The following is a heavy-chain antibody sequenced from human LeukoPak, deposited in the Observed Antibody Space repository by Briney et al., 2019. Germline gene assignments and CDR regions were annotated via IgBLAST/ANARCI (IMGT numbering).Heavy chain of an antibody. Sequence: SETLSLTCAVYGGSFSGYYCSWIRQPPGKGLEWIGEINHSGSTNYNPSLKSRVTISVDTSKNQFSLKLSSVTAADTAVYYCAITIVGADLFDYWGQGTLVTVSS. D-gene: IGHD1-26*01. V-gene: IGHV4-34*01. J-gene: IGHJ4*02. CDR1: GGSFSGYY. CDR2: INHSGST. CDR3: AITIVGADLFDY.